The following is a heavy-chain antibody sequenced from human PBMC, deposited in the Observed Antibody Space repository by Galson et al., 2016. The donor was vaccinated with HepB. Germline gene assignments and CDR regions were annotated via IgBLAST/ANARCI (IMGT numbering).Heavy chain of an antibody. J-gene: IGHJ2*01. CDR2: ISSSSGTI. CDR1: GFPFSSYT. V-gene: IGHV3-48*04. CDR3: ARSPRSGSYRYFDL. D-gene: IGHD6-19*01. Sequence: SLRLSCAASGFPFSSYTMNWVRQAPGKGLEWVSFISSSSGTIYYADSVKGRFTISRDNAKNSLYLQMKSLRAEETAVYYCARSPRSGSYRYFDLWGRGTLVTVSS.